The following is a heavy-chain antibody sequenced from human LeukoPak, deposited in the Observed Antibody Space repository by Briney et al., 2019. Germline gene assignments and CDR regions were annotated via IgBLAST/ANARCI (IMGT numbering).Heavy chain of an antibody. D-gene: IGHD2-2*01. V-gene: IGHV4-38-2*01. CDR1: GYSISSGYY. CDR3: ARLFKTLVPAANCIDY. Sequence: PSETLSLTCAVSGYSISSGYYWGWIRQPPGKGLEWIGSIYHSGSTYYNPSLKSRVTISVDTSKNQFSLKLSSVTAADTAVYYCARLFKTLVPAANCIDYWGQGTLVTVSS. J-gene: IGHJ4*02. CDR2: IYHSGST.